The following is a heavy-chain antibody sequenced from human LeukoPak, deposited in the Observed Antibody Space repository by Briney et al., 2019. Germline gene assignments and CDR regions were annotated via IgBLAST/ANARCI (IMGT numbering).Heavy chain of an antibody. V-gene: IGHV3-23*01. CDR3: AKDRTLTGITMVRGVTSFDY. J-gene: IGHJ4*02. CDR1: GFTFSSYA. D-gene: IGHD3-10*01. CDR2: ISGSGGSI. Sequence: GGSLRLSCAASGFTFSSYAMRWVRQAPGKGLEWVAVISGSGGSIYYVDSVKGRFTISRDNSKNTLYLQMNSLRAEDTAVYYCAKDRTLTGITMVRGVTSFDYWGQGTLVTVSS.